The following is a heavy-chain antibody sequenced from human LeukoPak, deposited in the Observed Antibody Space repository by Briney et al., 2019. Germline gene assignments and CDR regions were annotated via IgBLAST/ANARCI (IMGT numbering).Heavy chain of an antibody. D-gene: IGHD3-10*01. CDR3: AKDREVRGVIREGN. Sequence: RPGGSLRLSCAASRFIFSTYWMHWVRHAPGKGLVWVSRINSDGSRTNYADSVKGRFTISRDNAKNTLYLQMNSLRAEDTAVYYCAKDREVRGVIREGNWGQGTLVTVSS. V-gene: IGHV3-74*01. CDR2: INSDGSRT. CDR1: RFIFSTYW. J-gene: IGHJ4*02.